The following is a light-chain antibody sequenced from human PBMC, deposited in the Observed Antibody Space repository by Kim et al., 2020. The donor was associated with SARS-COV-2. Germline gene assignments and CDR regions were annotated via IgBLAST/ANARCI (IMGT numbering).Light chain of an antibody. CDR3: QSYDRSLSGSV. V-gene: IGLV1-40*01. Sequence: QRVTNSCTGSSSNIGEYYDVHGYQQLPGTAPKLLLHGTTNRPSGVPDRFSGSKSGTSASLDITGLQAEDEAVYYCQSYDRSLSGSVFGGGTQLTVL. CDR1: SSNIGEYYD. CDR2: GTT. J-gene: IGLJ3*02.